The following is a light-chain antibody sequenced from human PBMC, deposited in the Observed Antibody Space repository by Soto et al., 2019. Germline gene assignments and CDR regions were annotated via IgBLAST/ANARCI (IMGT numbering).Light chain of an antibody. J-gene: IGLJ1*01. V-gene: IGLV2-18*02. CDR3: SSYTSSSTHV. CDR2: EVS. Sequence: QSVLTQPPSVSRSPGQSVTISCTGTSSDVGSYNRVSWYQQPPGTAPELMIYEVSNRPSGVPDRFSGSKSGNTASLTISGLQAEDEADYYCSSYTSSSTHVFGTGTKVTVL. CDR1: SSDVGSYNR.